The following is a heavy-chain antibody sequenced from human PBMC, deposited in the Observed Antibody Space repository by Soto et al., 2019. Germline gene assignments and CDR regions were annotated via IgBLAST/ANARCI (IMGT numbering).Heavy chain of an antibody. J-gene: IGHJ6*02. CDR3: ARDQGLSGYTNYYYYYGMDV. Sequence: PSETLSLTCTVSGGSVSSGSYYWSWIRQPPGKGLEWIGYIYYSGSTNYNPSLKSRVTISVDTSKNQFPLKLSSVTAADTAVYYCARDQGLSGYTNYYYYYGMDVWGQGTTVTVSS. CDR1: GGSVSSGSYY. V-gene: IGHV4-61*01. CDR2: IYYSGST. D-gene: IGHD3-22*01.